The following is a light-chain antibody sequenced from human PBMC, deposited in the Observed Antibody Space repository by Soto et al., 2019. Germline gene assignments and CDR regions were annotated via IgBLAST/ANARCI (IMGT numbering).Light chain of an antibody. Sequence: EIVLTQSPGTLSLSPGERASLSCRASQSVTSCYLAWYQQKPGQAPRLLIYVASNRATGIPDRFSGSGSGTDFTLTINRLEPEDFAVYYCQQYGSSPWTFGQGTKVEIK. V-gene: IGKV3-20*01. CDR2: VAS. J-gene: IGKJ1*01. CDR3: QQYGSSPWT. CDR1: QSVTSCY.